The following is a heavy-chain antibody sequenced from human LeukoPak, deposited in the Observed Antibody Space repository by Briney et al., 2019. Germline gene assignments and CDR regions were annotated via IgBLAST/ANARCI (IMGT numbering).Heavy chain of an antibody. CDR2: IRQDGSEK. D-gene: IGHD2-8*02. V-gene: IGHV3-7*01. Sequence: PGGSLRLSCAASGFSFSTYWMSWVRQAPGKGLEWVANIRQDGSEKYYVDSVKGRFTISRDIAKKSLYLQMNSLRAEDTAVYYCAREGVVYASDYWGQGTLVTVSS. CDR1: GFSFSTYW. CDR3: AREGVVYASDY. J-gene: IGHJ4*02.